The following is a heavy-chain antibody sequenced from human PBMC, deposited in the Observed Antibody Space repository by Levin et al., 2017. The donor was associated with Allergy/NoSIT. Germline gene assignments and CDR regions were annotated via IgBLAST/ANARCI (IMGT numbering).Heavy chain of an antibody. CDR3: ARTAGIQLWLHFDY. V-gene: IGHV3-64*01. J-gene: IGHJ4*02. Sequence: TGGSLRLSCAASGFTFSSYAMHWVRQAPGKGLEYVSAISSNGGSTYYANSVKGRFTISRDNSKNTLYLQMGSLRAEDMAVYYCARTAGIQLWLHFDYWGQGTLVTVSS. CDR2: ISSNGGST. D-gene: IGHD5-18*01. CDR1: GFTFSSYA.